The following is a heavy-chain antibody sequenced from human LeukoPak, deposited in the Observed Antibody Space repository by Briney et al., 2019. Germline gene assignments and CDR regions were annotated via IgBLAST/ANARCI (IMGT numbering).Heavy chain of an antibody. Sequence: GGSLRLSCAASGFTFSASTLHWVRQASGKGLEWVGRIRSKPNSYATAYAASVKGRFTISRDDSKNTAYLQMNSLETEDTAVYYCTTVDTIMVWGQGTLVTVSS. CDR1: GFTFSAST. J-gene: IGHJ4*02. CDR3: TTVDTIMV. V-gene: IGHV3-73*01. D-gene: IGHD5-18*01. CDR2: IRSKPNSYAT.